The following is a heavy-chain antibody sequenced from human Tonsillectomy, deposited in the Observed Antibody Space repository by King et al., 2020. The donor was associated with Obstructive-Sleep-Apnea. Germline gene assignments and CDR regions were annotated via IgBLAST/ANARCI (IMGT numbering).Heavy chain of an antibody. CDR2: ISWNSGSI. D-gene: IGHD3-22*01. V-gene: IGHV3-9*01. CDR1: GFTFDDYA. Sequence: VQLVESGGGLVQPGRSLRLSCAASGFTFDDYAMHWVRQAPGKGLEWVSGISWNSGSIGYADSVKGRFTISRDNAKNSLYLQMNSLRAEDTALYYCAKGGDSAFDIWGQGTMVTVSS. CDR3: AKGGDSAFDI. J-gene: IGHJ3*02.